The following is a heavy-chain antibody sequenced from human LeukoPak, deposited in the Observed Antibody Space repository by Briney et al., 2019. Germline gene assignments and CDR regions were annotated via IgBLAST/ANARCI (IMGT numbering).Heavy chain of an antibody. Sequence: QPGGSLRLSCAASGFTFSSYGMHWVRQAPGKGLEWVAVISYDGSNKYYADSVKGRFIISRDNSKNTLYLQMNSLRAEDTAVYYCAKEISGIVATIFNYYYGMDVWGQGTTVTVSS. CDR3: AKEISGIVATIFNYYYGMDV. V-gene: IGHV3-30*18. J-gene: IGHJ6*02. CDR1: GFTFSSYG. D-gene: IGHD5-12*01. CDR2: ISYDGSNK.